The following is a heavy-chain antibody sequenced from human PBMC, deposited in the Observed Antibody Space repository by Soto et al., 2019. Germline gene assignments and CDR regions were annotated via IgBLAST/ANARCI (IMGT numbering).Heavy chain of an antibody. CDR2: IIPIFGTA. J-gene: IGHJ6*02. CDR1: GGTFSSYA. CDR3: ARGRGYNWNLLYYYYGMDV. V-gene: IGHV1-69*13. Sequence: SVKVSCKASGGTFSSYAISWVRRAPGQGLEWMGGIIPIFGTANYAQKFQGRVTITADESTSTAYMELSSLRSEDTAVYYCARGRGYNWNLLYYYYGMDVWGQGTTVTVSS. D-gene: IGHD1-20*01.